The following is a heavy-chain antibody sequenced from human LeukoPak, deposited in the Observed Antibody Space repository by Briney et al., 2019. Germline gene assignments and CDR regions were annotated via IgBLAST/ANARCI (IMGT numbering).Heavy chain of an antibody. J-gene: IGHJ4*02. Sequence: ASVKVSCKVSGYTLTELSMHWVRQAPGKGLEWMGGFDPEDGETIYAQKFQGRVTMTEDTSTDTAYMELSSLRPEDTAVYYCATGSSGYYYLDYWGQGTLVTVSS. CDR2: FDPEDGET. D-gene: IGHD3-22*01. CDR3: ATGSSGYYYLDY. V-gene: IGHV1-24*01. CDR1: GYTLTELS.